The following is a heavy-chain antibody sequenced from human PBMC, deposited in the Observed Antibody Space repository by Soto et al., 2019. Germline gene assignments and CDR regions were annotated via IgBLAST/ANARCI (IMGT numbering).Heavy chain of an antibody. V-gene: IGHV1-69*13. CDR1: GGTFSSYA. CDR3: ARGGEDIVVVPAAAEANAFDI. CDR2: IIPIFGTA. Sequence: SVKVSCKASGGTFSSYAISWVRQAPGRGLEWMGGIIPIFGTANYAQKFQGRVTITADESTSTAYMELSSLRSEDTAVYYCARGGEDIVVVPAAAEANAFDIWGQGTMVTVSS. D-gene: IGHD2-2*01. J-gene: IGHJ3*02.